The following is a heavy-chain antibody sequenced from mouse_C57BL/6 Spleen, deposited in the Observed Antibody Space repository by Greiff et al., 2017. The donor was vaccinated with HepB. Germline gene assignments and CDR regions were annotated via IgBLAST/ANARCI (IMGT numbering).Heavy chain of an antibody. J-gene: IGHJ3*01. D-gene: IGHD2-2*01. CDR1: GFTFSNYW. V-gene: IGHV6-3*01. Sequence: EVKLVESGGGLVQPGGSMKLSCVASGFTFSNYWMNWVRQAPEKGLEWVAQIRLKSDNYATHYAESVKGRFTISRDDSKSSVYLQMNNLSAEDTGIYYCTGEDYGYDGENPWFAYWGQGTLVTVSA. CDR3: TGEDYGYDGENPWFAY. CDR2: IRLKSDNYAT.